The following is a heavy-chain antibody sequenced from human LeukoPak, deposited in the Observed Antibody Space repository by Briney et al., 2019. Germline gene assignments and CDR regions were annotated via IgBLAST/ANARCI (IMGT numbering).Heavy chain of an antibody. CDR2: ISWNSGNI. J-gene: IGHJ6*03. CDR3: AKDAYGGATFFYYMDV. Sequence: HTGGSLRLSCAGSGFTFDDYAMHWVRQTPGKGLEWVSGISWNSGNIAYADFVGGRFTISRDNPKNSLSLQMNSLSDEDTAVYYCAKDAYGGATFFYYMDVWGKGTTVTVSS. V-gene: IGHV3-9*01. D-gene: IGHD2/OR15-2a*01. CDR1: GFTFDDYA.